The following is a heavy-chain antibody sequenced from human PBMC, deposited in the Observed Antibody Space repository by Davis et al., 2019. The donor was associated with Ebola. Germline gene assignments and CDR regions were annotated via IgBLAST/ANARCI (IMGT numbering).Heavy chain of an antibody. D-gene: IGHD3-9*01. V-gene: IGHV1-18*04. CDR2: ISAFKGKT. CDR1: GYSFATYA. J-gene: IGHJ4*02. CDR3: ARSTYDILIDFDF. Sequence: ASVKVSCKAFGYSFATYAISWVRQAPGQGLEWMGWISAFKGKTHYAQKFPGRMTLTSDTSTSTAYMELDSLRSDDTAVYYCARSTYDILIDFDFWGQGTLVTVSS.